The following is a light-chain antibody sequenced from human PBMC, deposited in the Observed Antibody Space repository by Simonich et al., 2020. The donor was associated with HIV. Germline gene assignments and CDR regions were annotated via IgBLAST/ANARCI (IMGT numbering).Light chain of an antibody. Sequence: QSALTQPASVSGSPGQSITISCTGTSSDVGAYNLVSWYQQHPGKAPKLMIYGGSTRPSGVSNRCSGSQSGNTASLTISGLQAEDEAEYYCCSYAAVVFGGGTKLTVL. CDR2: GGS. CDR3: CSYAAVV. V-gene: IGLV2-23*01. CDR1: SSDVGAYNL. J-gene: IGLJ2*01.